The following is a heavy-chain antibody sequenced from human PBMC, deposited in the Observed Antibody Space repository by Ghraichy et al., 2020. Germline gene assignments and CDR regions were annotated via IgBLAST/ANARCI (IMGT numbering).Heavy chain of an antibody. D-gene: IGHD6-13*01. CDR1: GGSFSDYF. J-gene: IGHJ3*01. CDR2: INHREST. Sequence: SETLSLTCAVFGGSFSDYFWSWIRQPPGKGREGMGEINHRESTKYNPSLKSRVTISVNTSKNQFSLKLNSVIAADTAVYYCARYSSNSYDDAFDSWGRGTLVTVSS. CDR3: ARYSSNSYDDAFDS. V-gene: IGHV4-34*01.